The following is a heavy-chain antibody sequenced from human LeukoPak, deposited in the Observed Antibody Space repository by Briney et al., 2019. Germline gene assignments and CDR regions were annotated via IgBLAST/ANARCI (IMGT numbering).Heavy chain of an antibody. CDR3: AKVGSLAAAGPFDS. Sequence: PGGSLRLSCAASGFTFSSYVMSWVRQAPGKGLEWVSSITASGGGTYYADSVKGRFTISRDNSKNTLYLQMNSLRAEDTAVYYCAKVGSLAAAGPFDSWGQGTLVTVSS. J-gene: IGHJ4*02. D-gene: IGHD6-13*01. CDR2: ITASGGGT. V-gene: IGHV3-23*01. CDR1: GFTFSSYV.